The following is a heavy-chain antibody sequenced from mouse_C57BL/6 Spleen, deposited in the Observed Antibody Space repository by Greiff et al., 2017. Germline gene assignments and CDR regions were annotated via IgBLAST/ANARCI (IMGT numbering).Heavy chain of an antibody. D-gene: IGHD1-1*01. Sequence: EVQLQQSGPELVKPGASVKMSCKASGYTFTDYNMHWVKQSHGKSLEWIGYINPNNGGTSYNQKFKGKATLPVNKSSSTAYMERRSLTSEDSAVYYCARGAVVAPYARDYWGQGTSVTVSS. V-gene: IGHV1-22*01. CDR1: GYTFTDYN. J-gene: IGHJ4*01. CDR3: ARGAVVAPYARDY. CDR2: INPNNGGT.